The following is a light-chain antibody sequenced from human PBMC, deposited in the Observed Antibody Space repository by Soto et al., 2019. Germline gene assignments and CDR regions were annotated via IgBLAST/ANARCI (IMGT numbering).Light chain of an antibody. CDR3: SSYTSSSTYV. J-gene: IGLJ1*01. V-gene: IGLV2-14*01. Sequence: QSALTQPASVSGSPGQSITISCTGTSSDIGGYNYVSWYQQHPGKAPKLMIYDVSNRPSGVSNRLSGSKSGNTASLTIFGLQAEDEADYYCSSYTSSSTYVFGTGTRSPS. CDR2: DVS. CDR1: SSDIGGYNY.